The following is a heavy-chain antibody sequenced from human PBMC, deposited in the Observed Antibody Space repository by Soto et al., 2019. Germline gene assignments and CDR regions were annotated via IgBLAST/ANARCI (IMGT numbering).Heavy chain of an antibody. CDR1: GYTFTSYG. V-gene: IGHV1-18*01. CDR2: ISAYNGNT. D-gene: IGHD6-19*01. CDR3: ATEGSSGWYSYYYYGMDV. J-gene: IGHJ6*02. Sequence: ASVKVSCKASGYTFTSYGISWVRQAPGQGLEWTGWISAYNGNTNYAQKLQGRVTMTTDTSTSTAYMELRSLRSDDTAVYYCATEGSSGWYSYYYYGMDVWGQGTTVTVSS.